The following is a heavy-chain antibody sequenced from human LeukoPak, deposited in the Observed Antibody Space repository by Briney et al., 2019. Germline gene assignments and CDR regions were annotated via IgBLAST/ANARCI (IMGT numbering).Heavy chain of an antibody. J-gene: IGHJ3*02. Sequence: SETLSLTCTVSGGSISSYYWSWIRQPPGKGLEWIGYIYYSGSTNYSPSLKSRVTISVDTSKNQFSLKLSSVTAADTAVYYCAVVVDAFDIWGQGTMVTVSS. D-gene: IGHD2-15*01. CDR1: GGSISSYY. V-gene: IGHV4-59*01. CDR3: AVVVDAFDI. CDR2: IYYSGST.